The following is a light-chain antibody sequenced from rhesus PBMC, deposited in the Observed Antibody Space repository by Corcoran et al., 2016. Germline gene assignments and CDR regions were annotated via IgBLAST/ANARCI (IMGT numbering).Light chain of an antibody. Sequence: ETVVTQSPATLSLSPGERATLSCRARQSVGSYFAWYQPKPGQAPRLLISGASSRATGIPDRFSGRGSGTDFTLTISSLEPEDVGVYYWQQSSNLWTFGKGTKVEIK. J-gene: IGKJ1*01. CDR1: QSVGSY. V-gene: IGKV3-24*04. CDR3: QQSSNLWT. CDR2: GAS.